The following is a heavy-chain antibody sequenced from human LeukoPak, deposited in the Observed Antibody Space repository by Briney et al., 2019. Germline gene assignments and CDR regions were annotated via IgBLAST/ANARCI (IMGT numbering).Heavy chain of an antibody. Sequence: SETLSLTCAVYGGSFSGYYWSWIRQPPGKGLEWIGEINHSGSTNYNPSLKSRVTISVDTSKNQFSLKLSSVTAADTAAYYCARGLYCSSTSCHYYFDYWGQGTLVTVSS. CDR1: GGSFSGYY. D-gene: IGHD2-2*01. J-gene: IGHJ4*02. CDR3: ARGLYCSSTSCHYYFDY. V-gene: IGHV4-34*01. CDR2: INHSGST.